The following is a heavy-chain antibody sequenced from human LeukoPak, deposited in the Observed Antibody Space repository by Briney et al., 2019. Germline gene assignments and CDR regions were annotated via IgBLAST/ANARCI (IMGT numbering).Heavy chain of an antibody. CDR2: ISYDGSNK. CDR3: AKDIGSSNAD. CDR1: GFTFSSYG. V-gene: IGHV3-30*18. J-gene: IGHJ4*02. Sequence: GGSLRLSCAASGFTFSSYGMHWVRQAPGKGLEWVAVISYDGSNKYYADSVKGRFTISRDNSKNTLYLQMNSLRAEDTAVYYCAKDIGSSNADWGQGTLVTVSS. D-gene: IGHD6-13*01.